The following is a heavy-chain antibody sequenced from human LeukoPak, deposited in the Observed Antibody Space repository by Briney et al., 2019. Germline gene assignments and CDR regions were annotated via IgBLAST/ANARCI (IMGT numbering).Heavy chain of an antibody. V-gene: IGHV3-21*01. J-gene: IGHJ6*03. CDR3: ARATWDPNYYYYMDV. D-gene: IGHD1-26*01. CDR1: GFTFSSYE. Sequence: SGGSLRLSCAASGFTFSSYEMNWVRQAPGKGLEGVSSISSSSSYIYYADSVKGRFTISRDNAKNSLYLQMNSLRAEDTAVYFCARATWDPNYYYYMDVWGKGTTVTISS. CDR2: ISSSSSYI.